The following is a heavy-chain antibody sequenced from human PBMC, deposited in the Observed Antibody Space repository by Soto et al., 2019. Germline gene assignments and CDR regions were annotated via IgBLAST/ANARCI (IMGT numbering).Heavy chain of an antibody. CDR3: AKDLPTYYYERSGYYSDY. V-gene: IGHV3-23*01. D-gene: IGHD3-22*01. Sequence: EVQLLESGGGLVQPGGSLRLSCAASGFTFSSYAMSWVRQAPGKGLEWVSAISGSGGSTYYADSVKGRFTISRDNSKNALYLQMSSLRAEETAVNYCAKDLPTYYYERSGYYSDYWGQGTLVTVSS. J-gene: IGHJ4*02. CDR2: ISGSGGST. CDR1: GFTFSSYA.